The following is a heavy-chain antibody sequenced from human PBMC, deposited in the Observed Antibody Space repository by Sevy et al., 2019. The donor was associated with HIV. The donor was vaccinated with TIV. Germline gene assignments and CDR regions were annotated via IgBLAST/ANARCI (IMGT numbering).Heavy chain of an antibody. J-gene: IGHJ4*02. V-gene: IGHV3-13*01. Sequence: GGSLRLSCAASGFTLSNDDMHWVRHSTGKGLEWVSAIGTAGNTFYADSVRGRFTIFREDSKSSLYLQMNSLRAGDTAVYYCAIVTWNDRTFDFWGQGTLVTVSS. CDR1: GFTLSNDD. CDR2: IGTAGNT. D-gene: IGHD1-1*01. CDR3: AIVTWNDRTFDF.